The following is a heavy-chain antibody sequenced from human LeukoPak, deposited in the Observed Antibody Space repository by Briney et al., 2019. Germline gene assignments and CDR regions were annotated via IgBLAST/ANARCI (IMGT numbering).Heavy chain of an antibody. CDR3: AKLVAAAYDAFDI. D-gene: IGHD6-13*01. Sequence: GGSLRLSCAASGFTFSSYGMHWVRQAPGKGLEWVSAISGSGNSTYYADSVKGRFTISRDNSKNTLYLQMNSLRAEDTAVYYCAKLVAAAYDAFDIWGQGTMVTVSS. J-gene: IGHJ3*02. CDR2: ISGSGNST. CDR1: GFTFSSYG. V-gene: IGHV3-NL1*01.